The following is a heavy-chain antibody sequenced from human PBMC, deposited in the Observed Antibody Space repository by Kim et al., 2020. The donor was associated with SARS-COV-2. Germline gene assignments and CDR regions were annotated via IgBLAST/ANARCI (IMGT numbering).Heavy chain of an antibody. D-gene: IGHD3-10*01. J-gene: IGHJ4*02. CDR3: AIDPGSGSYYNVETFDY. CDR1: GYTFTSYA. Sequence: ASVKVSCKASGYTFTSYAMHWVRQAPGQRLEWMGWINAGNGNTKYSQKFQGRVTITRETSASTAYMELSSLRSEDTAVYYFAIDPGSGSYYNVETFDYWGQGTLVTVSS. V-gene: IGHV1-3*01. CDR2: INAGNGNT.